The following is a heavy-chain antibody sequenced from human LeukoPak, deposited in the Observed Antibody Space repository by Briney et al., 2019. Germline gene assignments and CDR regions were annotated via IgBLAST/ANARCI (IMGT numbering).Heavy chain of an antibody. D-gene: IGHD1-1*01. J-gene: IGHJ6*03. CDR3: ARGNEGSRFYYYYYMDV. CDR2: IYSGGST. V-gene: IGHV3-66*01. Sequence: PGGSLRLSCAASEFSVGSNYMTWVRQAPGKGLEWVSLIYSGGSTYYADSVKGRFTISRDNSKNTLYLQMNSLRAEDTAVYYCARGNEGSRFYYYYYMDVWGKGTTVTISS. CDR1: EFSVGSNY.